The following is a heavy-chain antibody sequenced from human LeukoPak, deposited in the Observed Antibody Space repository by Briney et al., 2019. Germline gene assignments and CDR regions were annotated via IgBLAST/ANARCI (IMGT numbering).Heavy chain of an antibody. J-gene: IGHJ6*04. Sequence: SETLSLTCAVSGYSIGSGYYWGWIRQPPGKGLEWIGSIYHSGSTYYNPSLKSRVTISVDTSKNQFSLKLSSVTAADTAVYYCAITPRGDTYSYYYYGTDVGGKGTRFTVSS. CDR1: GYSIGSGYY. V-gene: IGHV4-38-2*01. D-gene: IGHD1-20*01. CDR3: AITPRGDTYSYYYYGTDV. CDR2: IYHSGST.